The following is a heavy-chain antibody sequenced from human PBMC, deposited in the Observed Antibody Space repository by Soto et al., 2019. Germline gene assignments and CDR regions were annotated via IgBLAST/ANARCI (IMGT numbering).Heavy chain of an antibody. Sequence: ASVKVSCKASGDTFTANYIHWVRQAPGQGFEWMGWINPKSGETIYAQKFQGRVTMTEDTSTDTAYMELSSLRSEDTAVYYCATVGTPRGPWIRKWYYFDYWGQGTLVTVSS. CDR3: ATVGTPRGPWIRKWYYFDY. CDR2: INPKSGET. V-gene: IGHV1-2*02. D-gene: IGHD2-2*03. CDR1: GDTFTANY. J-gene: IGHJ4*02.